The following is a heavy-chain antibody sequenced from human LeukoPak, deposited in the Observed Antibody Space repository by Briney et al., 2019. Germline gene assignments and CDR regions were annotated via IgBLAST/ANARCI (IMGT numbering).Heavy chain of an antibody. V-gene: IGHV1-69*13. Sequence: SVKVSCKASGGTFISYAISWVRQAPGQGLEWMGGIIPIFGTANYAQKFQGRVTITADESTSTAYMELSSLRSEDTAVYYCASRKGLGYCSGGSCSNWFDPWGQGTLVTVSS. CDR1: GGTFISYA. CDR3: ASRKGLGYCSGGSCSNWFDP. CDR2: IIPIFGTA. J-gene: IGHJ5*02. D-gene: IGHD2-15*01.